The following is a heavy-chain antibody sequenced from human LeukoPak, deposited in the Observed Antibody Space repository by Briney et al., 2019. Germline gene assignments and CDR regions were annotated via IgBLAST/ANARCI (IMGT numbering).Heavy chain of an antibody. Sequence: PGGSLRLSCAASGSTFSNYAMSWVRQAPGKGLEWMAVIWNDGSNEYYADSVKGRFTISRDNSKNTLYLQMNSLGAEDTAVYYCARGGYDMFLWGQGTTVTVPS. CDR3: ARGGYDMFL. J-gene: IGHJ6*02. CDR1: GSTFSNYA. D-gene: IGHD3-22*01. V-gene: IGHV3-33*08. CDR2: IWNDGSNE.